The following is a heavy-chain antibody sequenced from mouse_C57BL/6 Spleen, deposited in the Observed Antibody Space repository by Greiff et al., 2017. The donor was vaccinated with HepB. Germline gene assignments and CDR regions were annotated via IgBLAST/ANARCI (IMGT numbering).Heavy chain of an antibody. J-gene: IGHJ2*01. D-gene: IGHD2-5*01. V-gene: IGHV1-7*01. CDR1: GYTFTSYW. CDR3: AREPSLHSNYYFDY. CDR2: INPSSGYT. Sequence: VQLQQSGAELAKPGASVKLSCKASGYTFTSYWMHWVKQRPGQGLEWIGYINPSSGYTKYNQKFKDKATSTADKSSSTAYMQLSSLTYEDSAVYYCAREPSLHSNYYFDYWGQGTTLTVSS.